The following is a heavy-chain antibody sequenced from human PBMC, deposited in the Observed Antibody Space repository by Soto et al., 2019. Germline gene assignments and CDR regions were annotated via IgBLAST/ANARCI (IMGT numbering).Heavy chain of an antibody. CDR2: IYPGDSDT. Sequence: GESLKISCKGSGYTFTSYWIGWVRQMPGKGLEWVGVIYPGDSDTRYSPSFQGQVTISTDKSISTAYLQWSSLKASDTAMYYCARFLGYCSGGSCYENYYHYRLAVWGQGTTVTVSS. J-gene: IGHJ6*02. CDR3: ARFLGYCSGGSCYENYYHYRLAV. V-gene: IGHV5-51*01. D-gene: IGHD2-15*01. CDR1: GYTFTSYW.